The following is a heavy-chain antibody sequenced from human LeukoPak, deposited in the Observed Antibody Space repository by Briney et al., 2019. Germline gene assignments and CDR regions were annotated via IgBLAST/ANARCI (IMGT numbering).Heavy chain of an antibody. D-gene: IGHD2-8*02. V-gene: IGHV1-24*01. CDR1: GYTLTELS. CDR3: ASREDCTASSYDY. Sequence: ASVKVSCKGSGYTLTELSMHWVRQAPGKGLEWMGGFDPEDGETIYAQKFQGGVTMTEDTSTDTAYMELSSLRSEDTAVYYCASREDCTASSYDYCGQGTLVTVSS. CDR2: FDPEDGET. J-gene: IGHJ4*02.